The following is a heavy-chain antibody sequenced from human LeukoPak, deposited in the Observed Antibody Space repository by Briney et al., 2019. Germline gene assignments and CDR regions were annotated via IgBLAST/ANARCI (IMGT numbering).Heavy chain of an antibody. D-gene: IGHD3-22*01. CDR1: GGSISSSSYY. CDR3: ASSYYYDSSGYYTAFDI. V-gene: IGHV4-39*01. CDR2: IYYSGST. Sequence: SETLSLTCTVSGGSISSSSYYWGWIRQPPGKGLEWIGSIYYSGSTYYNPSLKSRVTISVDTSKNQFSLKLSSVTAADTAVYYCASSYYYDSSGYYTAFDIWGQGTMVTVSS. J-gene: IGHJ3*02.